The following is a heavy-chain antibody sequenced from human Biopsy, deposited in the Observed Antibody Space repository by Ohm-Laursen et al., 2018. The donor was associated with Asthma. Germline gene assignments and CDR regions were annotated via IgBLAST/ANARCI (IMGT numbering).Heavy chain of an antibody. D-gene: IGHD5-12*01. CDR2: LIPVLGTP. Sequence: SVKASCKASGYTFTGYYMHWVRQAPGQGLEWMGGLIPVLGTPDHAQMFGGRVTITADESTSTAYMELSSLSSEDTAVYYCAGGYSGSDRIVYYYSGLEVWGQGTTVTVSS. CDR1: GYTFTGYY. CDR3: AGGYSGSDRIVYYYSGLEV. V-gene: IGHV1-69*13. J-gene: IGHJ6*02.